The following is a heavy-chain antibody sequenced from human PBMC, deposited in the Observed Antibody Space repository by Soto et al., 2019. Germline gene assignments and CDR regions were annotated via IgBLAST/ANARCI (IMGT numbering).Heavy chain of an antibody. V-gene: IGHV1-46*03. D-gene: IGHD2-2*01. J-gene: IGHJ4*02. CDR3: ARNPAGYCSSTSCYSLYYFDY. CDR1: GYTFTSYY. CDR2: INPSGGST. Sequence: ASVKVSCKASGYTFTSYYMHWVRQAPGQGLEWMGIINPSGGSTSYAQKFQGRVTMTRDTSTSTVYMELSSLRSEDTAVYYCARNPAGYCSSTSCYSLYYFDYWGQGTLVTVSS.